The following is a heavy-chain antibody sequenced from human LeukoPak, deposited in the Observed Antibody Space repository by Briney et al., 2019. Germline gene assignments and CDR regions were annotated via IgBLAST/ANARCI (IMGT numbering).Heavy chain of an antibody. Sequence: GGSLRLSCAASGFTFSSYWMSWVRQAPGKGLEWVANIKQDGSEKYYVDSVKGRFTIFRDNAKNSLYLQMNSLRAEDTAVYYCARDVNPISFFVPSGPLPFDYWGQGTLVTVSS. J-gene: IGHJ4*02. CDR3: ARDVNPISFFVPSGPLPFDY. V-gene: IGHV3-7*01. D-gene: IGHD2-8*01. CDR1: GFTFSSYW. CDR2: IKQDGSEK.